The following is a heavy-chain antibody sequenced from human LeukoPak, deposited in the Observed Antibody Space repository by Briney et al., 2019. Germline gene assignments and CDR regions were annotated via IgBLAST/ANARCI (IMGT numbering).Heavy chain of an antibody. CDR1: GDSVSGYY. V-gene: IGHV4-59*02. J-gene: IGHJ4*02. Sequence: SETLSLTSTVSGDSVSGYYWDWIRQPPGKGLEWIGYIYYSGYTNYNPSLKSRVTISIDTSKNQFCLKLSSVTAADTAVYYCARGERLGLDYWGQGTLVTVSS. D-gene: IGHD7-27*01. CDR3: ARGERLGLDY. CDR2: IYYSGYT.